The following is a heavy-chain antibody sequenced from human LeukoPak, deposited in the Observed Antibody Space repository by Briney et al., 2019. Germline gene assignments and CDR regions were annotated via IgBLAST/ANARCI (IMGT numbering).Heavy chain of an antibody. Sequence: ASVKVSCKASGYTFSNYGISWVRQAPGQGLEWMGWISAFNGNTIYAQKLQGRVSMTTDTSTSTVYMDLRSLRSDDTAVYYCARARRAHCSSTSCYKSYYYGMDVWGQGTTVTVSS. CDR1: GYTFSNYG. J-gene: IGHJ6*02. CDR3: ARARRAHCSSTSCYKSYYYGMDV. D-gene: IGHD2-2*02. CDR2: ISAFNGNT. V-gene: IGHV1-18*01.